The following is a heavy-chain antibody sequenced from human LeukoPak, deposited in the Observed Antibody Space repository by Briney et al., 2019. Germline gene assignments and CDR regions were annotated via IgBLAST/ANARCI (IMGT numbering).Heavy chain of an antibody. CDR3: ARDLRYCSGGSCSN. V-gene: IGHV3-66*01. CDR2: IYSGGST. J-gene: IGHJ4*02. D-gene: IGHD2-15*01. Sequence: PGGSLRLSCAASGFTVSSNYMSWVRQAPGKGLEWVSVIYSGGSTYYADSVKGRFTISRDNSKNTLYLQMNSLRAEDTAVYYCARDLRYCSGGSCSNWGQGTLVTVSS. CDR1: GFTVSSNY.